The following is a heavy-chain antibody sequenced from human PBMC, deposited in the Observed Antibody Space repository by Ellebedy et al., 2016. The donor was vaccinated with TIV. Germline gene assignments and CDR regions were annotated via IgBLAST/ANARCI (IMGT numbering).Heavy chain of an antibody. CDR2: IYHSGST. D-gene: IGHD3-10*01. CDR1: GGSISSGGYS. CDR3: ASGSGSSDDAFDI. V-gene: IGHV4-30-2*01. Sequence: SETLSLTXAVSGGSISSGGYSWSWIRQPPGKGLEWIGYIYHSGSTYYNPSLKSRITISVDTSKNQFSLKLSSVTAADTAVYYCASGSGSSDDAFDIWGQGTMVTVSS. J-gene: IGHJ3*02.